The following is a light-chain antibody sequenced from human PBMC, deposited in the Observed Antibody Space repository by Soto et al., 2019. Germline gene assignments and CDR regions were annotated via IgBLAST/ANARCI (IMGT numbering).Light chain of an antibody. CDR1: QSIRSY. CDR3: QQYDDWPPWT. V-gene: IGKV1-39*01. CDR2: AAS. Sequence: DIQMTQSPSSLSASVGDRVTITCRASQSIRSYLNWYQQKPGKAPKLLIYAASSLQSGVPSRFSGSGSGTDFTLTISSLQSEDFAVYYCQQYDDWPPWTFGQGTKVEIK. J-gene: IGKJ1*01.